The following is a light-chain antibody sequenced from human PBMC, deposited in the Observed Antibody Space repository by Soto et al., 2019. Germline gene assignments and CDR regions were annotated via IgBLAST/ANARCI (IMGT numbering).Light chain of an antibody. CDR1: QSVRSN. V-gene: IGKV3-15*01. J-gene: IGKJ4*01. CDR3: QQYNSWPPLT. Sequence: EIVMTQSPATLSVPPGERATLSCRASQSVRSNLAWYQQKPGQAPRLLIYGASTRATGIPARFSGSGCGIEFTLTISSLQSEDLAVYYCQQYNSWPPLTFGGGTKVEIK. CDR2: GAS.